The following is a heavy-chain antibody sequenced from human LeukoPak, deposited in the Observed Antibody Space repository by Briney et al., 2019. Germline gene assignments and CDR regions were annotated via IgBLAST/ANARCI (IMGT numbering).Heavy chain of an antibody. V-gene: IGHV3-30*18. Sequence: PGGSLRLSCVASGFPFSSYWMTWVRQAPGKGLEWVAVISYDGSNKYYADSVKGRFTISRDNSKNTLYLQMNSLRAEDTAVYYCAKQSGSYPLWGQGTLVTVSS. CDR2: ISYDGSNK. CDR3: AKQSGSYPL. CDR1: GFPFSSYW. J-gene: IGHJ4*02. D-gene: IGHD1-26*01.